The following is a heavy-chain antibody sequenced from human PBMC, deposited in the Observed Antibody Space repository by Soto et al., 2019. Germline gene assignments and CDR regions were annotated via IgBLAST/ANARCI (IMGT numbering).Heavy chain of an antibody. CDR1: GGSISVYC. Sequence: SETLSLTCTISGGSISVYCWSWIRQSPGQGLEWIGYINDSGSPYYNPSLKTRVTISADTTKNQIALKLTSATAADTAVYFCARGVGSSPPRYWGRGTLVTSPQ. CDR3: ARGVGSSPPRY. J-gene: IGHJ4*02. V-gene: IGHV4-59*01. D-gene: IGHD3-9*01. CDR2: INDSGSP.